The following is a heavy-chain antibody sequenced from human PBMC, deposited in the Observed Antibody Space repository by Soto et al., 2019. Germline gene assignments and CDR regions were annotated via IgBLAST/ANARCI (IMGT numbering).Heavy chain of an antibody. CDR1: GFYFSVYW. CDR2: ISEDGLTT. V-gene: IGHV3-74*01. D-gene: IGHD3-10*01. J-gene: IGHJ4*02. Sequence: EVQLVESGGGLVQPGGSLRLSCSASGFYFSVYWMHWVRQTPGKGPEWVARISEDGLTTNYADSVQGRFIISRDDAKSTLHLQMNRLRVEDTAVYYCTRGPRPDSSATGTYWGQGTQVTVS. CDR3: TRGPRPDSSATGTY.